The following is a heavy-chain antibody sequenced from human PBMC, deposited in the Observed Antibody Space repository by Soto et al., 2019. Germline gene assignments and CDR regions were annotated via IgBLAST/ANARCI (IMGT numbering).Heavy chain of an antibody. CDR2: ISTNGVGT. CDR3: ARRARPDFYYMDV. D-gene: IGHD6-6*01. J-gene: IGHJ6*03. V-gene: IGHV3-64*01. Sequence: EVQLVESGGGLAQPGGSLRLSCAASGFTLSGYAMDWVRQAPGKGLEYVSGISTNGVGTYYANSVQGRFTISRDNSKNTVYLQMGSLRPEDMAVYYCARRARPDFYYMDVWGKGTTDTVSS. CDR1: GFTLSGYA.